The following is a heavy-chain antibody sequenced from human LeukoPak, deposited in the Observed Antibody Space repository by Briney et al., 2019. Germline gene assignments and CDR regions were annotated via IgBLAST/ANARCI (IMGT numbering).Heavy chain of an antibody. CDR2: ISGSGGST. V-gene: IGHV3-23*01. CDR1: GFTFSSYA. J-gene: IGHJ5*02. D-gene: IGHD1-26*01. CDR3: ARDRGRVSGSLNWFDP. Sequence: PGGSLRLSCAASGFTFSSYAMSWVRQAPGKGLEWVSAISGSGGSTYYADSVKGRFTISRDNSKNTLYLQMDSLRADDTAVYYCARDRGRVSGSLNWFDPWGQGTLVIVSS.